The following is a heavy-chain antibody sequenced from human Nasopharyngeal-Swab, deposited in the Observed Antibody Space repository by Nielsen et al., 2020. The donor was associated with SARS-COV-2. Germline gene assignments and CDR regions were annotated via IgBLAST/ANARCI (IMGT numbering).Heavy chain of an antibody. V-gene: IGHV1-69*13. J-gene: IGHJ6*02. CDR2: IIPIFGTA. CDR1: GGTFSSYA. Sequence: SVKVSCKASGGTFSSYAISWVRQAPGQGLEWMGGIIPIFGTANCAQKFQGRVTITADESTSTAYMELSSLRSEDTAVYYCARGTGGVISYYYYGMDVWGQGTTVTVSS. D-gene: IGHD3-16*02. CDR3: ARGTGGVISYYYYGMDV.